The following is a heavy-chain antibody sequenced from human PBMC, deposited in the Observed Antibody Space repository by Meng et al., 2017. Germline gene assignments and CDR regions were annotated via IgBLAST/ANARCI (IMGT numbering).Heavy chain of an antibody. J-gene: IGHJ4*02. Sequence: QVQLQERGPGLVKHSGTLFISCAVSGGYISSSNWVSWVRQAPGKGLEWIGEIYHSGSTNYNPSLKSRVIISVDKSKNQFSLKLSSVTAADTAVYYCARGRYSSGWDRFDYWGQGTLVTVSS. D-gene: IGHD6-19*01. CDR3: ARGRYSSGWDRFDY. CDR2: IYHSGST. CDR1: GGYISSSNW. V-gene: IGHV4-4*02.